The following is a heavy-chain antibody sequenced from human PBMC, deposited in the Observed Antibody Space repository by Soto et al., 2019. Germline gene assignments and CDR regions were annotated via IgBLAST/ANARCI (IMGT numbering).Heavy chain of an antibody. V-gene: IGHV4-4*02. D-gene: IGHD6-13*01. CDR3: ERGNLAIADRFFHF. CDR1: SGSINSTNW. CDR2: IYHSGNT. Sequence: QVQLQESGPGLVKPSGTLSLTCSVSSGSINSTNWWSWVRQPPGKGLAWIGEIYHSGNTNYNPSLKSPDIISLHKSHNQFSLQLTSVTATDTAVYFCERGNLAIADRFFHFWGQGILVNVSS. J-gene: IGHJ4*02.